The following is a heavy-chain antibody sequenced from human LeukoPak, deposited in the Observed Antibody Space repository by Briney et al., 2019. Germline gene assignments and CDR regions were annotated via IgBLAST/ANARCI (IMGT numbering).Heavy chain of an antibody. J-gene: IGHJ4*02. D-gene: IGHD1-7*01. CDR3: AKEQRDWNYGVFDY. CDR1: GFTFSSYN. CDR2: ITSSSSYI. V-gene: IGHV3-21*04. Sequence: GGSLRLSCAASGFTFSSYNMNWVRQAPGEGLGGGSSITSSSSYIYYADSVKGRFTISRDNAKNSLYLQMDSLRAEDTAEYYCAKEQRDWNYGVFDYWGQGTQVTVSS.